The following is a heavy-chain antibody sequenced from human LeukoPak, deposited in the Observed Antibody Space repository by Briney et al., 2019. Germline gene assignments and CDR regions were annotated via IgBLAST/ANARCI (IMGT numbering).Heavy chain of an antibody. J-gene: IGHJ3*02. CDR3: ARASTTVWAFDI. CDR2: IYHSGST. D-gene: IGHD4-17*01. CDR1: GGSISSSNW. Sequence: SETLSLTCAVSGGSISSSNWWSWVRQPPGKGLEWIGEIYHSGSTNYNPSLKSRVTISVDKSKNQFSLKLCSVTAADTAVYYCARASTTVWAFDIWGQGTMVTVSS. V-gene: IGHV4-4*02.